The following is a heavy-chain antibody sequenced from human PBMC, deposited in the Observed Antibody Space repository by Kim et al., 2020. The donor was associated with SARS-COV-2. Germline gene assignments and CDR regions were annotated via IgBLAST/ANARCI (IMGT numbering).Heavy chain of an antibody. CDR2: ISRDGGEI. J-gene: IGHJ4*02. CDR3: VRGHQWLIKN. V-gene: IGHV3-43*02. Sequence: GSLRLSCAASGFTFDDYAIQWVRQVPGKGLEWVSLISRDGGEIKYADSVKGRFTISRDNSKKSVYLHMNSLRREDTALYYCVRGHQWLIKNWGQGTQVTVSS. D-gene: IGHD6-19*01. CDR1: GFTFDDYA.